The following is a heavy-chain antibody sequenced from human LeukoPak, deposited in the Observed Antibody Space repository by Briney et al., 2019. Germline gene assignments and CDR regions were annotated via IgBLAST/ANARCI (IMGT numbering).Heavy chain of an antibody. CDR1: GGSFSGYY. CDR2: INHSGST. Sequence: SETLSLTCAVYGGSFSGYYWSWIRQPPGKGLGWIGEINHSGSTNYNPSLKSRVTISVDTSKNQFSLKLSSVTAADTAVYYCATASSWLGYWGQGTLVTVSS. V-gene: IGHV4-34*01. J-gene: IGHJ4*02. CDR3: ATASSWLGY. D-gene: IGHD6-13*01.